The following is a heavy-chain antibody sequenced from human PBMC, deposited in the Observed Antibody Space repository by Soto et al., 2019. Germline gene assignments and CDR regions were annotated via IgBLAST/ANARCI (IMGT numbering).Heavy chain of an antibody. V-gene: IGHV1-8*01. CDR3: ARLRFLEWFQLDYYYYYYMDV. J-gene: IGHJ6*03. Sequence: QVQLVQSGAEVKKPGASVKVSCKASGYTFTSYDINWVRQATGQGLEWMGWMNPNSDNTGYAQKFQGRVTMTRNTSISTAYMELSSLRSEDTAVYYCARLRFLEWFQLDYYYYYYMDVWGKGTTVTVSS. CDR2: MNPNSDNT. CDR1: GYTFTSYD. D-gene: IGHD3-3*01.